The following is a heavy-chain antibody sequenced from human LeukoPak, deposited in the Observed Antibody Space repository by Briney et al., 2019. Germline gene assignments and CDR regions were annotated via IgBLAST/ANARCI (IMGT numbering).Heavy chain of an antibody. D-gene: IGHD3-10*01. J-gene: IGHJ4*02. CDR1: GGSFSDYY. Sequence: SETLSLTCAVYGGSFSDYYWTWIRQPPGKGLEWIGYIYYSGSTNYNPSLKSRVTISVDTSKNQFSLKLSSVTAADTAVYYCVGVLYGSGRPYWGQGTLVTVSS. CDR2: IYYSGST. CDR3: VGVLYGSGRPY. V-gene: IGHV4-59*08.